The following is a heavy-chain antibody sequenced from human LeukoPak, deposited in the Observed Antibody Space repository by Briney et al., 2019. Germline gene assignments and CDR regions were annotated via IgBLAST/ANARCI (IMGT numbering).Heavy chain of an antibody. J-gene: IGHJ5*02. Sequence: GGSLRLSCAASGFTFSSYDMSWVRQAPGKGLEWVSAISGSGGSTYYADSVKGRFTISRDNSKNTLYLQMNSLRAEDTAVYYCAKDPHYGGNSPWCQGTLVTVSS. CDR2: ISGSGGST. CDR3: AKDPHYGGNSP. CDR1: GFTFSSYD. V-gene: IGHV3-23*01. D-gene: IGHD4-23*01.